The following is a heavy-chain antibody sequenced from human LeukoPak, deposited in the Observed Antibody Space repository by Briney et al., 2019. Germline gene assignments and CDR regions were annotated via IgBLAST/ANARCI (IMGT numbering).Heavy chain of an antibody. CDR1: RFTFSSYA. V-gene: IGHV3-30-3*01. D-gene: IGHD1-1*01. J-gene: IGHJ6*02. Sequence: GGSLRLSCAASRFTFSSYAMSWVRQAPGKGLEWVAVISYDGSNKYYADSVKGRFTISRDNSKNTLYLQMNSLRAEDTAVYYCARYDARYGMDVWGQGTTVTVSS. CDR3: ARYDARYGMDV. CDR2: ISYDGSNK.